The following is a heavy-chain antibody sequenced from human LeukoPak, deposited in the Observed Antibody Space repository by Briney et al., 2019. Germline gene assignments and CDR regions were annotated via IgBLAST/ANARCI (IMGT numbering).Heavy chain of an antibody. V-gene: IGHV3-48*04. CDR2: ISSSSSTI. CDR1: GFTFSSYS. J-gene: IGHJ4*02. Sequence: GGSLRLSCAASGFTFSSYSMNWVRQAPGKGLEWVSYISSSSSTIYYADSVKGRFTISRDNAKNSLYLQMNSLRAEDTAVYYCARDIWYYYDSSGYLRPFDYWGQGTLVTVSS. D-gene: IGHD3-22*01. CDR3: ARDIWYYYDSSGYLRPFDY.